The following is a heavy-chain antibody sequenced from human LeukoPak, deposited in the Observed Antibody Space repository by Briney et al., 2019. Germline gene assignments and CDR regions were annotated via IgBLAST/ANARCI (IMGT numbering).Heavy chain of an antibody. V-gene: IGHV1-18*01. Sequence: ASVKVSCKASGYTFTSYGISWVRQAPGQGLEWMGWISAYNGNTNYAQKLQGRVTMTRNTSISTAYMELSSLRSEDTAVYYCARVSPFYDFWSGYYTSYYYYGMDVWGQGTTVTVSS. CDR1: GYTFTSYG. CDR3: ARVSPFYDFWSGYYTSYYYYGMDV. J-gene: IGHJ6*02. CDR2: ISAYNGNT. D-gene: IGHD3-3*01.